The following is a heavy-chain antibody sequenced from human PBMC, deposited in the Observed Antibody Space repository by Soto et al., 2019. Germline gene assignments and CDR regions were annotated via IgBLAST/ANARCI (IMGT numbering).Heavy chain of an antibody. J-gene: IGHJ4*02. V-gene: IGHV3-72*01. D-gene: IGHD6-19*01. Sequence: VRQAPGKGLEWVGRIRKRINSYTTEYAASVKGRFTISRDDSKNSLYLQMNSLKTDDTAVYYCARVMVVAGHYYFDYWGQGTLVTVSS. CDR3: ARVMVVAGHYYFDY. CDR2: IRKRINSYTT.